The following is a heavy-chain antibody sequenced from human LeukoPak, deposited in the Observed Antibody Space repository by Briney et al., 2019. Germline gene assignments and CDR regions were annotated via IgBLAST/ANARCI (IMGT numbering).Heavy chain of an antibody. V-gene: IGHV1-24*01. Sequence: ASVKVSCKVSGYTLTELSMHWVGQAPGKGLEWMGGFDPEDGETIYAQKFQGRVTMTEDTSTDTAYMELSSLRSEDTAVYDCATMVRGVISPSGWFDPWGQGTLVTVSS. CDR1: GYTLTELS. CDR2: FDPEDGET. D-gene: IGHD3-10*01. J-gene: IGHJ5*02. CDR3: ATMVRGVISPSGWFDP.